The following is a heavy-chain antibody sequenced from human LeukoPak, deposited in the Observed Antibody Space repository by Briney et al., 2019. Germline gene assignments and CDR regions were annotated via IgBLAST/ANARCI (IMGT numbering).Heavy chain of an antibody. D-gene: IGHD5-18*01. Sequence: PGGSLRLSCAASGFTFSSYAMSWVRQAPGKGLEWVSAISGSGGSTSYADSVKGRFTISRDNSKNTLYLQMNSLRAEDTAVYYCARAEYSYGYGRSFDYWGQGTLVTVSS. V-gene: IGHV3-23*01. CDR1: GFTFSSYA. CDR3: ARAEYSYGYGRSFDY. CDR2: ISGSGGST. J-gene: IGHJ4*02.